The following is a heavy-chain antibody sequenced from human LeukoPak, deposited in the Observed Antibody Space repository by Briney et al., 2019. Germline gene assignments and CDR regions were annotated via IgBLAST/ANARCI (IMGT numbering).Heavy chain of an antibody. D-gene: IGHD3-10*01. CDR1: GGTFSSYA. CDR2: IIPIFGTA. Sequence: ASVKVSCKASGGTFSSYAISWVRQAPGQGLEWMGGIIPIFGTANYAQKFQGRVTITADESTSTAYMELSSLRSEDTAVYYCARLITMVRGLEDWFDPWGQGSLVTVSS. V-gene: IGHV1-69*13. CDR3: ARLITMVRGLEDWFDP. J-gene: IGHJ5*02.